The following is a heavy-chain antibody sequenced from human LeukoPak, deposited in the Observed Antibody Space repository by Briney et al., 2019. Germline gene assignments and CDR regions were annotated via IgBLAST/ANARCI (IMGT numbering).Heavy chain of an antibody. CDR3: GMSGDRVPLQDDVFDV. V-gene: IGHV5-51*01. Sequence: GESLKISCKVSGYSFTSYCIGWVRQMPGKGLEWMGIICPGDSGPTYSPSFQGQVTISVDKSINTAYLQWSSLRVSDTAMYYCGMSGDRVPLQDDVFDVWGQGTMVTVST. D-gene: IGHD1-26*01. CDR1: GYSFTSYC. J-gene: IGHJ3*01. CDR2: ICPGDSGP.